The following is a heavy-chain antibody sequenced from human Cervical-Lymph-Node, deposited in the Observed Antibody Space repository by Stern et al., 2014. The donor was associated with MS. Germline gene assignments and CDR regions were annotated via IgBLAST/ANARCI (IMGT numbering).Heavy chain of an antibody. V-gene: IGHV1-3*02. CDR3: ARGGGGYSYGLDY. D-gene: IGHD5-18*01. CDR1: GYTFTRYG. CDR2: SNAGHGNT. J-gene: IGHJ4*02. Sequence: QVQLVESGAEVRKPGASVKVSCKASGYTFTRYGIHWVRQAPGQGLEWMGWSNAGHGNTKYSQEFQGRVTIPRDTSASTAYMELGSLRSEDMAVYYCARGGGGYSYGLDYWGQGTLVTVSS.